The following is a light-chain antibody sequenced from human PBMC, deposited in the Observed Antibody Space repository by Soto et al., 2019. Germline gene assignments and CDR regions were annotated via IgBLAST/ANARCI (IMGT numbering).Light chain of an antibody. J-gene: IGKJ1*01. CDR1: QSISNW. Sequence: MHMTQSPSTMPASVVDRITITCRASQSISNWLAWYQQKPGTAPKVLIYHASNLQSGVPSRFSGSGSGTEFTLTISSLQPDDFATYYCQQYNSYSFGQGTKVDIK. CDR2: HAS. CDR3: QQYNSYS. V-gene: IGKV1-5*01.